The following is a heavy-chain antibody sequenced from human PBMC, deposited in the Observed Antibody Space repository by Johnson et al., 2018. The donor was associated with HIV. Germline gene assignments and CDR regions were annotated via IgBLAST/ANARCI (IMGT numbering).Heavy chain of an antibody. D-gene: IGHD1-26*01. CDR3: AKESKWESRTPHAFDM. V-gene: IGHV3-30*18. CDR2: ISYDDSNN. Sequence: VQLVESGGAVVQPGRSLRLSCAASRFTFNSHGMHWVRQAPGKGLEWVAFISYDDSNNYYADPVKGRFTVSRDNSKNTLYLQMKSLRPEDTAVYYCAKESKWESRTPHAFDMWGQGTMVTVSS. CDR1: RFTFNSHG. J-gene: IGHJ3*02.